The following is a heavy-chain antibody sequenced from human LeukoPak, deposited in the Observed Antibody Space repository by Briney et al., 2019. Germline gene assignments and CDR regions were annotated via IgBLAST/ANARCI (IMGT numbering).Heavy chain of an antibody. V-gene: IGHV5-51*01. CDR2: IYPGDSNT. D-gene: IGHD4-23*01. Sequence: GGSLKISCKGSGYRLTNYWIVWVRQMPGKGLEWMGIIYPGDSNTRYSPSFQGQVTISADKSINTAYVQWSSLKASDTAMYYCSRRVVNNRNWYFNLWGRGTLVTVSS. CDR3: SRRVVNNRNWYFNL. J-gene: IGHJ2*01. CDR1: GYRLTNYW.